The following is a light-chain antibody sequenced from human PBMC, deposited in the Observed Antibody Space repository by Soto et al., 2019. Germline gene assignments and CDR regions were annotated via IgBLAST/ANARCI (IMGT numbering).Light chain of an antibody. Sequence: QTVVTQAPSFSVSPGGTVTLTCGLSSGSVSTSYYPSWYQQTPGQAPRTLIYSTNTRSSGVPDRFSGSILGNKAALTITGAQADDESDYYCVLYMGSGTPLVFGGGTKLTVL. J-gene: IGLJ2*01. V-gene: IGLV8-61*01. CDR2: STN. CDR3: VLYMGSGTPLV. CDR1: SGSVSTSYY.